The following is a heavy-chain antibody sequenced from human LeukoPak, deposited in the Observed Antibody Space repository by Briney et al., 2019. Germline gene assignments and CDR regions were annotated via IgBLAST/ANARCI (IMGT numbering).Heavy chain of an antibody. CDR2: INHSGST. CDR1: GASFSIYY. D-gene: IGHD2-21*01. CDR3: ARTAKFVNRARHAFDM. J-gene: IGHJ3*02. Sequence: PAETLSLTCTVSGASFSIYYWSAIRQPPGKGREGIGEINHSGSTNYNPSIKSRVTISVDTSKHQFSLNLSSVTAADTAVYYCARTAKFVNRARHAFDMWGQGTMVIVSS. V-gene: IGHV4-34*01.